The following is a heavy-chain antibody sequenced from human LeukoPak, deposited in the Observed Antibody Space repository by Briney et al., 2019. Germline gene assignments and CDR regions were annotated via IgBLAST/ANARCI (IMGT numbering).Heavy chain of an antibody. CDR1: GGSISSSSYY. D-gene: IGHD3-10*01. CDR3: ARGPYGSMRFDP. Sequence: SETLSLTCTVSGGSISSSSYYWGWIRQPPGKGLEWIGSIYYSGSTYYNPSLKSRVTISVDTSKNQFSLKLSSVTAADTAVYYCARGPYGSMRFDPWGQGTLVTVSS. CDR2: IYYSGST. J-gene: IGHJ5*02. V-gene: IGHV4-39*07.